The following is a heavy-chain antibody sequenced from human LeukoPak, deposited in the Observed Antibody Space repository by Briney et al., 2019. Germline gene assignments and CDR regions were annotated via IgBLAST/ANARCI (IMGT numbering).Heavy chain of an antibody. CDR1: VYTFTGYY. D-gene: IGHD1-26*01. Sequence: ASVKVSCMASVYTFTGYYMHWVRPAPGQGGEWRGWINPNSGGTNYAQTLQGRVTMTRDTSISTAYMELSRLRSDDTAVYYCASWGTVGAPDFDIWGQGTMVTVSS. V-gene: IGHV1-2*02. CDR3: ASWGTVGAPDFDI. J-gene: IGHJ3*02. CDR2: INPNSGGT.